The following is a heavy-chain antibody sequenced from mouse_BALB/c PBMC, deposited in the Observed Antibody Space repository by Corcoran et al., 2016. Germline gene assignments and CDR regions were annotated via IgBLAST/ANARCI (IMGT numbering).Heavy chain of an antibody. CDR1: GFNIKDTY. J-gene: IGHJ1*01. CDR3: ANWDWYFDV. Sequence: EVQLQQSGAELVKPGASVKFSCTASGFNIKDTYMHWVKQRPAQGLEWIGRIDPANGNTKYDPKFQGKATITADTSSNTAYLQLSSLTSEDTAVYYCANWDWYFDVWGAGTTVTVSS. CDR2: IDPANGNT. D-gene: IGHD4-1*01. V-gene: IGHV14-3*02.